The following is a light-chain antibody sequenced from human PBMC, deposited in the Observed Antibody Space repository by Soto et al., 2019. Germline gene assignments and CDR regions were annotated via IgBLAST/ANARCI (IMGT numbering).Light chain of an antibody. CDR1: QSVSSN. J-gene: IGKJ1*01. Sequence: EIVMTQSPATLSVSPGERATLSCRASQSVSSNLAWYQQKPGQAPLLLIYGASTRATGIPARFSGSGSGTEFTLTIRSLQSEDFAVYYCQPYNNWAPMAFGQGTKGEIK. CDR2: GAS. CDR3: QPYNNWAPMA. V-gene: IGKV3-15*01.